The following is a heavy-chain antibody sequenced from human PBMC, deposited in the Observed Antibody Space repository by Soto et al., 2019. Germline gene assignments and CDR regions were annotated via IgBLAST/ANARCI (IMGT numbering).Heavy chain of an antibody. CDR1: GVTFRGYA. CDR2: ISDEGSKT. J-gene: IGHJ4*02. V-gene: IGHV3-30*14. Sequence: QVHLVESGGGVVQPGRSLRLSCAGSGVTFRGYAVHWVRQTPGKGLEWVTVISDEGSKTYYADSVKGRLSVSRDDSTNMVFLQMSSLRSEDTAVYHCARAYPLTDYFDDWGPGTPVTVSS. CDR3: ARAYPLTDYFDD. D-gene: IGHD3-9*01.